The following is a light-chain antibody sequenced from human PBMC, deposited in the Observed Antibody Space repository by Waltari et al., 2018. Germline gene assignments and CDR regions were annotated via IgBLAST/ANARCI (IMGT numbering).Light chain of an antibody. V-gene: IGLV1-44*01. Sequence: QSVLPQPPSASGTPGQRVTISCSGSGSNTGNNPFYWFQQVPGTAPKLLIYSDNQRPPGVPDRFSGSKSGTSASLAVSGLQSEDESDYYCAAWDDSLNGRWVFGGGTTLTVL. CDR3: AAWDDSLNGRWV. CDR2: SDN. J-gene: IGLJ3*02. CDR1: GSNTGNNP.